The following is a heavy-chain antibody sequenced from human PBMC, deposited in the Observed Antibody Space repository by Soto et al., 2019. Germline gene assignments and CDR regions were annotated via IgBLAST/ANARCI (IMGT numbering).Heavy chain of an antibody. Sequence: GGSLRLSCAASGFTFSSYAMHWVRQAPGKGLEWVAVISYDGSNKYYADSVKGRFTISRGNSKNTLYLQMNSLRAEDTAVYYCAKDSGYDWEILNWFDPWGQGTLVTVSS. CDR1: GFTFSSYA. CDR2: ISYDGSNK. V-gene: IGHV3-30-3*01. J-gene: IGHJ5*02. CDR3: AKDSGYDWEILNWFDP. D-gene: IGHD5-12*01.